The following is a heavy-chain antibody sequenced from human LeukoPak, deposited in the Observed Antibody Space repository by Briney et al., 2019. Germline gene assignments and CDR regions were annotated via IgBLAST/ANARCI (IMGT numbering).Heavy chain of an antibody. J-gene: IGHJ6*03. CDR2: FDPEDGET. V-gene: IGHV1-24*01. Sequence: GASVKVSCKVSGYTLTELSMHWVRQAPGKGLEWMGGFDPEDGETIYAQKFQGGVTMTEDTSTDTAYMELSSLRSEDTAVYYCATRVYGDYLYYYYMDVWGKGTTVTVSS. CDR3: ATRVYGDYLYYYYMDV. CDR1: GYTLTELS. D-gene: IGHD4-17*01.